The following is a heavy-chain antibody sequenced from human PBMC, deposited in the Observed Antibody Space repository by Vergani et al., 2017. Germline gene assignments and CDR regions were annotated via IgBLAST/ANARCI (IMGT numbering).Heavy chain of an antibody. V-gene: IGHV4-61*02. Sequence: QVQLHESGPGLVKPSETLSLICSVSGVSMQSGSFYWTWIRQTAERRLEWMGHVYPSGTTNYNPSLNGGVTIFVDKSKHLLSLRLNSVTAADTAVYYCARGETRTDWFDPWGQGTLVTVSS. D-gene: IGHD3/OR15-3a*01. CDR2: VYPSGTT. CDR3: ARGETRTDWFDP. CDR1: GVSMQSGSFY. J-gene: IGHJ5*02.